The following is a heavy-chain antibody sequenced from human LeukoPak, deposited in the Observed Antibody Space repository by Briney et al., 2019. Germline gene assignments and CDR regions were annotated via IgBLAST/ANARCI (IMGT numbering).Heavy chain of an antibody. Sequence: GGSLRLSCAASGFTLDDYAMHWVRQAPGKGLEWVSGISWNSGSIGYADSVKGRFTISRDNAKNSLYLQMNSLRAEDTALYYCAKVRSPYYYYYGMDVWGQGTTVTVSS. CDR2: ISWNSGSI. J-gene: IGHJ6*02. V-gene: IGHV3-9*01. CDR3: AKVRSPYYYYYGMDV. CDR1: GFTLDDYA.